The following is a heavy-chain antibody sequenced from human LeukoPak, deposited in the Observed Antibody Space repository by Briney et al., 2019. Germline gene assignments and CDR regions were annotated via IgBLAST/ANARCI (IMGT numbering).Heavy chain of an antibody. D-gene: IGHD6-13*01. CDR1: GFVFNNFG. J-gene: IGHJ4*02. CDR3: ARGDSSWYFDY. V-gene: IGHV1-18*01. CDR2: VSDYNGHT. Sequence: GASVKVSCRTSGFVFNNFGISWVRQVPGQGLEWMGWVSDYNGHTDYVRKFQGRVTMTTDTSTKTAYMELRGLRFDDTAVYYCARGDSSWYFDYWGQGTLVTVSS.